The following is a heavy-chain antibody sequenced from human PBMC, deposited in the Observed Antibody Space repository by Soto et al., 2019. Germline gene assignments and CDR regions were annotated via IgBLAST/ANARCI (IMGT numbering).Heavy chain of an antibody. D-gene: IGHD3-22*01. V-gene: IGHV1-69*13. Sequence: ASVKVSCKASGGTFSSYAISWVRQAPGQGLEWMGGIIPIFGTANYAQKFQGRVTITADESTSTAYMELSSLRSEDTAVYYCARGNTYYYDSSGYYSGWFDPWG. CDR3: ARGNTYYYDSSGYYSGWFDP. J-gene: IGHJ5*02. CDR1: GGTFSSYA. CDR2: IIPIFGTA.